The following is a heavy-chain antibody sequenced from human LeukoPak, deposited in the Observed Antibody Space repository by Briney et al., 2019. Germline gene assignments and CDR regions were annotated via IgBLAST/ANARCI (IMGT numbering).Heavy chain of an antibody. CDR3: ARQGGYSGYDLDS. CDR2: IYPGDSDT. D-gene: IGHD5-12*01. V-gene: IGHV5-51*01. CDR1: GYSFNSYW. Sequence: GESLQISCKGSGYSFNSYWIAWVRQMPGKGLEWMGIIYPGDSDTKYSPSFQGQVTMSADKSISTAYLQWSSLKASDTAMYYCARQGGYSGYDLDSWGQGTLVTVSS. J-gene: IGHJ4*02.